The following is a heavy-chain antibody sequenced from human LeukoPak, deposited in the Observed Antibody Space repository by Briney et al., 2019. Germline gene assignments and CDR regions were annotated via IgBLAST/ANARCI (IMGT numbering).Heavy chain of an antibody. CDR2: ISTDGRDK. D-gene: IGHD6-13*01. J-gene: IGHJ4*02. Sequence: PGRSLRLSCAASGFSFSNCAMHWVRQTPGEGLVWVAVISTDGRDKHYADSVKGRFSISRDNSKSTLYLQMNSLRAEDTAVYYCARDSAAAAVYYFDYWGQGTLVTVSS. CDR3: ARDSAAAAVYYFDY. V-gene: IGHV3-30*04. CDR1: GFSFSNCA.